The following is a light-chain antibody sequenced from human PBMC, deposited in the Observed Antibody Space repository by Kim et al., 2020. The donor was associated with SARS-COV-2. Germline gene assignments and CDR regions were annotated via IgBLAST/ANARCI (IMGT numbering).Light chain of an antibody. J-gene: IGLJ3*02. Sequence: SSELTQDPAVSVALGQTVRITCQGDSLRSYYASWYQQKPGQAPVLVMFGGDDRPSGISDRFSGSTSGNTASLTITGAQAEDEADYFCNSRDTSGNHWVFG. V-gene: IGLV3-19*01. CDR2: GGD. CDR1: SLRSYY. CDR3: NSRDTSGNHWV.